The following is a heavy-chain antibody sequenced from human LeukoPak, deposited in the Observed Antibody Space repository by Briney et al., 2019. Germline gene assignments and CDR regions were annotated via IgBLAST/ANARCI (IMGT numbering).Heavy chain of an antibody. D-gene: IGHD5-12*01. Sequence: ASVKVSCKASGYTFTDYFIHWVRPAPGQGLEWIGYIDPNTGGTHFAKSFQGGVTMTRDTSLNTVYMEVNSLTSDDTAVYYCAREKQFSGYDMDAWGQGTTVTVSS. V-gene: IGHV1-2*02. CDR1: GYTFTDYF. CDR3: AREKQFSGYDMDA. J-gene: IGHJ6*01. CDR2: IDPNTGGT.